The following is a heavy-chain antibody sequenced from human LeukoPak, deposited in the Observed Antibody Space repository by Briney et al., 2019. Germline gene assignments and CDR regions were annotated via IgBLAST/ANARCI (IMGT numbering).Heavy chain of an antibody. CDR3: ARAPSGAYCIASSCGYLAY. J-gene: IGHJ4*02. Sequence: PGGSLSLSCAASGFTFSTYAMTWLRQAPGEGLESLSGMSGRGGSTYYADSVKGRFTIPRENSKNTLYLNVNTLRAQVTPVYYCARAPSGAYCIASSCGYLAYWGQGTVVSVSS. CDR2: MSGRGGST. V-gene: IGHV3-23*01. CDR1: GFTFSTYA. D-gene: IGHD2-15*01.